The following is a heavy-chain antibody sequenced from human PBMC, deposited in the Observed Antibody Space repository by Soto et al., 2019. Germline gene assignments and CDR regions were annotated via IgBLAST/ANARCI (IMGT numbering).Heavy chain of an antibody. V-gene: IGHV4-31*02. CDR3: ARADYDFWSGYPNWFDP. CDR1: GGSISSGVYY. Sequence: SGTLSLTWTVSGGSISSGVYYWIWIRQHPGKGLEWIGYIYYSGSTYYNPSLKSRITISVDTSKNQFSLKLSSVTAADTAVYYCARADYDFWSGYPNWFDPWGQGTLVTVSS. J-gene: IGHJ5*02. CDR2: IYYSGST. D-gene: IGHD3-3*01.